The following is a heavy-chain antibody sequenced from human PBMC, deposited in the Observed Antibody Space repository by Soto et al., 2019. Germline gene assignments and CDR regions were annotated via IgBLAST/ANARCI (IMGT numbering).Heavy chain of an antibody. D-gene: IGHD5-12*01. CDR2: FYFSGST. CDR3: ARHLRWLQLRYFDY. J-gene: IGHJ4*02. CDR1: GGAISSDNFY. V-gene: IGHV4-39*01. Sequence: KSSETLSLTCTVSGGAISSDNFYWFWIRQPPGKGLEWIGNFYFSGSTYYNPSLKSRVTISVDTSKNQFSLKLTSVTAADTAVYYCARHLRWLQLRYFDYWGQGTLVTVSS.